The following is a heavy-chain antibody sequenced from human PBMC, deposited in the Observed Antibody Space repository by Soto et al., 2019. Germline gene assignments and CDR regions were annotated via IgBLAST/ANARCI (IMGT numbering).Heavy chain of an antibody. CDR3: VRAGHVFDVHPYGMDL. CDR1: GFPFNDYS. J-gene: IGHJ6*02. Sequence: PGGSLRLSCEASGFPFNDYSMDWVRQSPGKGLEWVSSISSSGTYIYYADSVKGRFAISRDNANNVMYMQMDTLRDEDTAVYYCVRAGHVFDVHPYGMDLSGQGSPVTVSS. V-gene: IGHV3-21*01. CDR2: ISSSGTYI. D-gene: IGHD3-10*01.